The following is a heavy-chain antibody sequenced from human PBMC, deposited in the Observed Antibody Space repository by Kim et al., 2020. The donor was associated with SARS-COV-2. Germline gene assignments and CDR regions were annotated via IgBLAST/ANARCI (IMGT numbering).Heavy chain of an antibody. J-gene: IGHJ4*02. CDR2: IGDSGDAT. D-gene: IGHD6-19*01. Sequence: GGSLRLSCAASGFTFSTNAMSWVRQAPGKGLEWVSSIGDSGDATSYADSVEGRFTISRDNSKNTLYLQMNSLRGEDTAVYFCATRSAGRNLDNWGQGTLVTVSS. V-gene: IGHV3-23*01. CDR1: GFTFSTNA. CDR3: ATRSAGRNLDN.